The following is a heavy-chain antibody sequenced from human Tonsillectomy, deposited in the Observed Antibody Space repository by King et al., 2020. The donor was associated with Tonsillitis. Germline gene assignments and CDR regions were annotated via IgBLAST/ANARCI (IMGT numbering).Heavy chain of an antibody. CDR3: ARDGDCSSTSCYDY. CDR1: GGTFSSYA. V-gene: IGHV1-69*01. CDR2: IIPIFGTA. Sequence: VQLVESGAEVKKPGSSVKVSCKASGGTFSSYAISWVRQAPGQGLEWMGGIIPIFGTANYAQKFQGSVTITADESTSTAYMELSSLRSEDTAVYYCARDGDCSSTSCYDYWGQGTLVTVSS. J-gene: IGHJ4*02. D-gene: IGHD2-2*03.